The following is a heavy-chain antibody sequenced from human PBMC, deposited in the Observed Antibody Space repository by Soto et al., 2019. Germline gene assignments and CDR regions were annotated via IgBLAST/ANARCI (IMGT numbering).Heavy chain of an antibody. Sequence: ASGKVSCKASGYTFTSYGISWVRQAPGQGLEWMGWISAYNGNTNYAQKLQGRVTITRDTSASTAYMELSSLRSEDTAVYYCARDLGGWPDYWGQGTLVTVSS. D-gene: IGHD2-15*01. J-gene: IGHJ4*02. CDR1: GYTFTSYG. CDR3: ARDLGGWPDY. CDR2: ISAYNGNT. V-gene: IGHV1-18*01.